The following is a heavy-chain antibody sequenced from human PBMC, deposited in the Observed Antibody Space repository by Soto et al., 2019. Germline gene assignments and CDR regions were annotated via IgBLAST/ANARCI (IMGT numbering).Heavy chain of an antibody. J-gene: IGHJ4*02. V-gene: IGHV1-46*01. Sequence: ASVKVSCKASGYTFTSYYMHWVRQAPGQGLEWMGIINPSGGSTSYAQKFQGRVTMTRDTSTSTVYMELSSLRSEDTAVYYCARDFSRIAVAGYYFDYWGQGTLVTVSS. CDR3: ARDFSRIAVAGYYFDY. CDR2: INPSGGST. D-gene: IGHD6-19*01. CDR1: GYTFTSYY.